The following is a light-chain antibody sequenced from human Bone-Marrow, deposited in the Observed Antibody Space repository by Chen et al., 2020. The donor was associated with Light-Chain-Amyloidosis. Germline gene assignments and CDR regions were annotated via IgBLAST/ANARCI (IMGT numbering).Light chain of an antibody. J-gene: IGLJ2*01. Sequence: QSALTQPASLSGSPGQSITISCTGTTSDVGTYNLVSWYQQHPGKAPKLIIFEDTQRPSGVSTRFSTSKTVNTASLRIFRLQAEDEADYYCCSYAGSNTYVFGGGTKLTVL. V-gene: IGLV2-23*01. CDR2: EDT. CDR1: TSDVGTYNL. CDR3: CSYAGSNTYV.